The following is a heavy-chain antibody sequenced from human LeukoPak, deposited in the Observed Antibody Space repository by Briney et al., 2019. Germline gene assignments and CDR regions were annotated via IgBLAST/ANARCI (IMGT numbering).Heavy chain of an antibody. CDR3: ARGLWFGTTDY. Sequence: GGSLRLSCAASGFTFSSYGMHWVRQAPGKGLEWVAVISYDGSNKYYADSVKGRFTISRDNSKNTLYLQMNSLRAEDTAVYYCARGLWFGTTDYWGQGTLVTVSS. D-gene: IGHD3-10*01. J-gene: IGHJ4*02. CDR1: GFTFSSYG. CDR2: ISYDGSNK. V-gene: IGHV3-30*03.